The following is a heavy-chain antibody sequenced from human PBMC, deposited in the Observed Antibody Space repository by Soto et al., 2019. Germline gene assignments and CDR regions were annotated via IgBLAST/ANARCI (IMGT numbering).Heavy chain of an antibody. CDR2: INTSGGST. V-gene: IGHV1-46*03. CDR3: ARDFFNYYDTSGYYPGYGY. J-gene: IGHJ4*02. CDR1: GYTFTSYY. D-gene: IGHD3-22*01. Sequence: ASVKVSCKASGYTFTSYYMHWVRQAPGQGLEWMGIINTSGGSTSYAQKFQGRVTMTRDTSTSTVYMELSSLRSEDTAVYYCARDFFNYYDTSGYYPGYGYWGQGTLVTVSS.